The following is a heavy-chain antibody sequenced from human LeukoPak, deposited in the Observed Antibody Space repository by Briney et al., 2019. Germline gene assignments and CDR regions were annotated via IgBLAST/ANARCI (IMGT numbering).Heavy chain of an antibody. CDR1: GFTFSDYS. Sequence: GGSLRLSCAASGFTFSDYSMNWVRQAPGKGREWVSYISSSGRTIYYADSVKGRFTISRDNAKNSLYLQMNNLRAEDTAIYYCARDLDGGNSFDYWGQGTLVTVSS. D-gene: IGHD4-23*01. V-gene: IGHV3-48*04. CDR3: ARDLDGGNSFDY. J-gene: IGHJ4*02. CDR2: ISSSGRTI.